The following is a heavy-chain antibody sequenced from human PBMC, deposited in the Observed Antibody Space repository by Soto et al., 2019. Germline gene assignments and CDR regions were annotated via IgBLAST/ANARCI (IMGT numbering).Heavy chain of an antibody. D-gene: IGHD3-3*01. V-gene: IGHV1-18*01. CDR1: GYTFTSYG. J-gene: IGHJ6*02. CDR3: ARPLYDFWSGYSLYYGMDV. CDR2: ISAYNGNT. Sequence: ASVKVSCKASGYTFTSYGISWVRQAPGQGLEWMGWISAYNGNTNYAQKLQGRVTMTTDTSTSTAYMELRSLRSDDTAVYYCARPLYDFWSGYSLYYGMDVWGQGTTVTVSS.